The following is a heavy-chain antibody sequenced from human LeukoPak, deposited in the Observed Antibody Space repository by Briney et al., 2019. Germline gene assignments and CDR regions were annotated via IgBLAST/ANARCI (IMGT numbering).Heavy chain of an antibody. CDR2: IKQDESEK. Sequence: GGSLRLSCAASGFSLSRYWMSWVRQAPGEGPDWVANIKQDESEKDYADSVRGRSTISRDNAKNSLYLQMNSLRAEDTALYYCATYSGVHHKTFDDWGQGTLVTVSS. D-gene: IGHD1-26*01. CDR1: GFSLSRYW. V-gene: IGHV3-7*03. J-gene: IGHJ4*02. CDR3: ATYSGVHHKTFDD.